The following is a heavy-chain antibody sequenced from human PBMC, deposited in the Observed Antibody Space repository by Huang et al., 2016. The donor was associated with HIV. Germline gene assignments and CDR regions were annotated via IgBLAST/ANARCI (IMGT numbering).Heavy chain of an antibody. J-gene: IGHJ4*02. CDR2: SIPTRGTA. D-gene: IGHD3-22*01. V-gene: IGHV1-69*01. Sequence: QVQLVQSGAEVKKPGSSVKVSCKASGGSFRNFAIGWVRQAPGQGLEWRGGSIPTRGTANYAQKFQGRVTIIADESTSTAYMELSSLRSEDTAVYYCATVDYYDTSGPQRGYFDNWGQGTLVTVSS. CDR1: GGSFRNFA. CDR3: ATVDYYDTSGPQRGYFDN.